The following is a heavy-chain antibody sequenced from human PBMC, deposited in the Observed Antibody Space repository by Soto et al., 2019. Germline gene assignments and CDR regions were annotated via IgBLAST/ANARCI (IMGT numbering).Heavy chain of an antibody. CDR2: IYSGGNT. D-gene: IGHD5-18*01. V-gene: IGHV3-53*01. CDR1: GFSVSSNY. J-gene: IGHJ6*02. CDR3: ARDSTWIPYYHYGMDV. Sequence: EVQLVESGGGLIQPGGSLRLSCAASGFSVSSNYMSWVRQAPGKGLEWVSVIYSGGNTHYADSVKGRFTISRDNCKNTLYLQMNSLRAEDTAVYYCARDSTWIPYYHYGMDVWGQGTTVTVSS.